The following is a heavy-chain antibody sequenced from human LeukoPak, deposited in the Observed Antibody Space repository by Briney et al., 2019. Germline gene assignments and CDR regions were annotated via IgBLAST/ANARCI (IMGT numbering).Heavy chain of an antibody. V-gene: IGHV1-2*02. J-gene: IGHJ4*02. CDR1: GYTFTGYY. CDR3: ADESSGYYGY. D-gene: IGHD3-22*01. CDR2: ISAYNGNT. Sequence: ASVKVSCKASGYTFTGYYMHWVRQAPGQGLEWMGWISAYNGNTNYAQKLQGRVTMTRDTSISTAYMELSRLRSDDTAVYYCADESSGYYGYWGQGTLVTVSS.